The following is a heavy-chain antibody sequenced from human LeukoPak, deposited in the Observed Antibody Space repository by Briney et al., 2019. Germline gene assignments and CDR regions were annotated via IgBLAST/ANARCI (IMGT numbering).Heavy chain of an antibody. Sequence: GGSLRLSCAASGFTFSSYWMSWVRQAPGKGLEWVANIKQDGSEKYYVDSVKGRFTISRDNAKNSLYPQMNSQRAEDTAVYYCAREVGTMIVVVDYWGQGTLVTVSS. CDR1: GFTFSSYW. CDR3: AREVGTMIVVVDY. CDR2: IKQDGSEK. J-gene: IGHJ4*02. V-gene: IGHV3-7*01. D-gene: IGHD3-22*01.